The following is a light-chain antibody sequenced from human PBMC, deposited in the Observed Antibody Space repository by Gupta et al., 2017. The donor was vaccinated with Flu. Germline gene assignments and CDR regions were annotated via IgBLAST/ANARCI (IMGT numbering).Light chain of an antibody. Sequence: DIQMTQSHSTLSASVGDRVTITCRASQSIVTWLAWYQQKPGKAPKLLIYKASTLEGGVPSRFSGSGSGTVFTLTINSRQPDDFAIYYCQQENSYPWTFGQGTKVEIK. CDR1: QSIVTW. CDR2: KAS. V-gene: IGKV1-5*03. J-gene: IGKJ1*01. CDR3: QQENSYPWT.